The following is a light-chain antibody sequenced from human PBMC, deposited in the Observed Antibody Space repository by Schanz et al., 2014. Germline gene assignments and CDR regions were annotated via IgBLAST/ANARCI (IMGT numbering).Light chain of an antibody. CDR1: QSLSSNS. J-gene: IGKJ1*01. Sequence: EIVLTQSPGTLSLSPGERATLSCRASQSLSSNSLAWYQLRPGQAPRLLIYGASTRATGIPARFSGSGSGTEFTLTISSLQSEDFAVYYCQQYGSSSWTFGQGTKVEFK. V-gene: IGKV3-20*01. CDR2: GAS. CDR3: QQYGSSSWT.